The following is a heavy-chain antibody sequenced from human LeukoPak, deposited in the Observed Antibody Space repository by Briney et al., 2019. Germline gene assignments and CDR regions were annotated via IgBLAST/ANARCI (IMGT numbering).Heavy chain of an antibody. CDR3: ARLLPGGTRYLDS. Sequence: GGSLRLSCAASGFTFSNYWMHWVRQAPGKGLVWVSRIYTDGSDTTYADSVKGRFTISRDNARNTLYLQMNSLRAEDTAVYYCARLLPGGTRYLDSWGQGTLVTVSS. CDR2: IYTDGSDT. V-gene: IGHV3-74*01. J-gene: IGHJ4*02. D-gene: IGHD3-9*01. CDR1: GFTFSNYW.